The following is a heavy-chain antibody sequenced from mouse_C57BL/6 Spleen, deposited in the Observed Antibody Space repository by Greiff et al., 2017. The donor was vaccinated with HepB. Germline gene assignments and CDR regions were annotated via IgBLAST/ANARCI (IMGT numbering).Heavy chain of an antibody. Sequence: VQLQQSGPALVQPGSSVKVCSKASVYAFNSSWMNWVKQRPGKRLEWIGRIYPGDGDTNYNGKFKGKATLTADKSSSTAYMQLSSLTSEDSAVYFCDSHHDVRSYNTHHWCQRTPLIVSP. CDR3: DSHHDVRSYNTHH. D-gene: IGHD6-1*01. V-gene: IGHV1-82*01. CDR2: IYPGDGDT. CDR1: VYAFNSSW. J-gene: IGHJ2*01.